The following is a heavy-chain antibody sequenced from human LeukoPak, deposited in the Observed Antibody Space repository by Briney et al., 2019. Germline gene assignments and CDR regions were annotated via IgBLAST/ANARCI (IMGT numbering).Heavy chain of an antibody. CDR3: ARIMLYGYGFDY. V-gene: IGHV5-51*01. D-gene: IGHD5-18*01. CDR2: IYPGDSDT. Sequence: RGESLKISCEGSGYTFTNYWIGWVRQMPGKGLERMGIIYPGDSDTRYSPSFQGQVTISVDKSISTAYLQWSSLKASDTAMYYCARIMLYGYGFDYWGQGTLVTVSS. J-gene: IGHJ4*02. CDR1: GYTFTNYW.